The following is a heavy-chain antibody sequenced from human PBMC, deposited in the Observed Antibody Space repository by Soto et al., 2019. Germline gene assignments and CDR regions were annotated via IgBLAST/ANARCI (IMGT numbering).Heavy chain of an antibody. CDR1: GFTFSSYG. J-gene: IGHJ6*02. CDR2: IWYDGSNK. CDR3: ARDQGIAAAGTEWFYYYYYGMDV. V-gene: IGHV3-33*01. D-gene: IGHD6-13*01. Sequence: TGGSLRLSCAASGFTFSSYGMHWVRQAPGKGLEWVAVIWYDGSNKYYADSVKGRFTISRDNSKNTLYLQMNSLRAEDTAVYYCARDQGIAAAGTEWFYYYYYGMDVWGQGT.